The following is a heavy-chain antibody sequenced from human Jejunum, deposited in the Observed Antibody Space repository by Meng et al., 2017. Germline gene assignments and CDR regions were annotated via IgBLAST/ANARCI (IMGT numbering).Heavy chain of an antibody. Sequence: QWHLQQWGVGTLKPSGTLSATGVVIGGSHSGYFWCWIRQPPGKGREWIGEVSNSGWTKYNPSLKSRVTISLETSNNPFSLKMSCVTAADTAVYYWVRGNNYVWGIIPCGQGTLVTVSS. J-gene: IGHJ5*02. V-gene: IGHV4-34*01. CDR1: GGSHSGYF. D-gene: IGHD3-16*01. CDR3: VRGNNYVWGIIP. CDR2: VSNSGWT.